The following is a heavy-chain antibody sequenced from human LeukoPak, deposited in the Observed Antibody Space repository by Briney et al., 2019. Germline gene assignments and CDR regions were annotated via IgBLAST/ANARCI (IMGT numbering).Heavy chain of an antibody. CDR2: ISGSSVTT. CDR3: AKRDTTGLYYFDY. J-gene: IGHJ4*02. D-gene: IGHD2-8*01. V-gene: IGHV3-23*01. Sequence: GGSLRLSCAASGFIFSNYIMSWVRQAPGKGLEWVSSISGSSVTTSYADSLKGRFSISRDNSKNTLYLQMSSLRAEDTAVYYCAKRDTTGLYYFDYWGQGTMVTVSS. CDR1: GFIFSNYI.